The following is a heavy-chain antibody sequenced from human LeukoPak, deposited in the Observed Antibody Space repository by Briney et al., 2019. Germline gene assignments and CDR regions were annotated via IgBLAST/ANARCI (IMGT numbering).Heavy chain of an antibody. Sequence: GGSLRLSCAASGFTFSDYYMSWIRQAPGKGLEWVSYISNTGSYINYADSVKGRFTFSRDNAKNSTYLQMNSLRAEDTAAYYCASSPRGGVQLWGQGTLVTVSS. J-gene: IGHJ4*02. CDR2: ISNTGSYI. CDR3: ASSPRGGVQL. V-gene: IGHV3-11*03. CDR1: GFTFSDYY. D-gene: IGHD3-10*01.